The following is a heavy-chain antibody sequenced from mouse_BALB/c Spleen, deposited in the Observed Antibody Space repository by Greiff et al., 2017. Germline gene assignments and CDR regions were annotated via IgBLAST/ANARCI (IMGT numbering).Heavy chain of an antibody. J-gene: IGHJ2*01. D-gene: IGHD2-1*01. CDR2: IDPENGNT. CDR1: GFNIKDYY. CDR3: ARRGKYAFDY. V-gene: IGHV14-1*02. Sequence: VQLQQSGAELVRPGALVKLSCKASGFNIKDYYMHWVKQRPEQGLEWIGWIDPENGNTIYDPKFQGKASITADTSSNTAYLHLSSLTSEDTAVYYCARRGKYAFDYWGQGTTLTVSS.